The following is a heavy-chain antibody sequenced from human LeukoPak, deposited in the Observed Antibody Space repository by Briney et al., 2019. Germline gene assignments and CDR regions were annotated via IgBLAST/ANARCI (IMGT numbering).Heavy chain of an antibody. J-gene: IGHJ3*02. CDR2: ISSSSSTI. D-gene: IGHD5-24*01. V-gene: IGHV3-48*01. CDR1: GFTFSTYG. Sequence: GGSLRLSCAASGFTFSTYGMHWVRQAPGKGLEWVSYISSSSSTIYYADFVKGRFTISRDNAKNSLYLQMNSLRAEDTAVYYCATTLQMATDDAFDIWGQGTMVTVSS. CDR3: ATTLQMATDDAFDI.